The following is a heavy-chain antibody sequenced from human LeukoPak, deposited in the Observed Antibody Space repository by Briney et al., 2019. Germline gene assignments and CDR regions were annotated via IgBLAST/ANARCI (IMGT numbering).Heavy chain of an antibody. V-gene: IGHV1-2*02. J-gene: IGHJ4*02. Sequence: GASVKVSCKASGYTFTGYYLHWVRQAPGQGLEWMGWMNPNTGDTNYAQKFQGRVTMTRDTSISTAYMELSRLRSDDMAVYYCARDNGGGSCFVKWGQGTLVTVSS. CDR2: MNPNTGDT. CDR3: ARDNGGGSCFVK. CDR1: GYTFTGYY. D-gene: IGHD2-15*01.